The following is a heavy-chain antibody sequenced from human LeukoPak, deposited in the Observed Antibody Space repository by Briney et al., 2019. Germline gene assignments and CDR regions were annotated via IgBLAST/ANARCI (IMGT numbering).Heavy chain of an antibody. CDR2: ISWNSGSI. CDR3: AKGRGYSYGLLGDAFDI. D-gene: IGHD5-18*01. J-gene: IGHJ3*02. V-gene: IGHV3-9*01. CDR1: GFTFDDYA. Sequence: GGSLRLSCAASGFTFDDYAMHWVRQAPGKGREGVSGISWNSGSIGYADSVKGRFTIYRDNAKNSLYLQMNSLRAEDTALYYCAKGRGYSYGLLGDAFDIWGQGTMVTVSS.